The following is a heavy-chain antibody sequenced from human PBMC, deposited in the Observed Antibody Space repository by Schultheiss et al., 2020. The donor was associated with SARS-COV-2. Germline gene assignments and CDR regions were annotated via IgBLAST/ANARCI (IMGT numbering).Heavy chain of an antibody. V-gene: IGHV4-4*07. D-gene: IGHD1-26*01. Sequence: SETLSLTCTVSGGSISSYYWSWIRQPAGKGLEWIGRIYTSGSTNYNPSLKSRVTMSVDTSKNQFSLKLSSVTAADTAVYYCARLQVWDKGPTANFDSWGRGSLVTVSS. CDR2: IYTSGST. CDR1: GGSISSYY. J-gene: IGHJ4*02. CDR3: ARLQVWDKGPTANFDS.